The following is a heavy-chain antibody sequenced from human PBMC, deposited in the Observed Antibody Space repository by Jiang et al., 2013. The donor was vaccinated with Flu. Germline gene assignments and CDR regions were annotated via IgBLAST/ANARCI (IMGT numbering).Heavy chain of an antibody. J-gene: IGHJ6*02. V-gene: IGHV3-23*01. Sequence: RLSCAASGFSFSSYAMSWVRQAPGKGLEWVSAISGSGGRTYYGDSVKGRFTISRDNSQNTLSLQMNSLRAEDTAVYYCAKAELSSWYSYQYYAMDVWGQGTTVTVSS. CDR2: ISGSGGRT. D-gene: IGHD6-13*01. CDR1: GFSFSSYA. CDR3: AKAELSSWYSYQYYAMDV.